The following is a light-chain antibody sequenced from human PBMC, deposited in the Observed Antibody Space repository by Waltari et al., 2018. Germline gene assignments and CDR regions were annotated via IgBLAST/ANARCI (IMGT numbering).Light chain of an antibody. V-gene: IGLV1-40*01. CDR3: QSYDSSLSASV. J-gene: IGLJ3*02. CDR2: LTN. Sequence: QSVLTQPPSVSGAPGQRVTISCTGSSSNIGAGYDVHWYQQLPGTAPKLRIYLTNNRPSGVPDRFSGSKSGTSASLAITGLQAEDEADYYCQSYDSSLSASVFGGGTKLTVL. CDR1: SSNIGAGYD.